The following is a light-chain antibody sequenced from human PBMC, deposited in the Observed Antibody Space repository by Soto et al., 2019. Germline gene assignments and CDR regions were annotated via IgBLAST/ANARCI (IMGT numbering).Light chain of an antibody. Sequence: QSVLTQPASVSGSPGQSITISCTGTSSDVGLYDYVSWYQQHPGKAPQLMIYAVSNRPSGVSNRFSAAKSGNTASLFISGLQAEDEADYYCSSYTSASSSVFGSGTKLTVL. J-gene: IGLJ1*01. CDR2: AVS. CDR1: SSDVGLYDY. V-gene: IGLV2-14*01. CDR3: SSYTSASSSV.